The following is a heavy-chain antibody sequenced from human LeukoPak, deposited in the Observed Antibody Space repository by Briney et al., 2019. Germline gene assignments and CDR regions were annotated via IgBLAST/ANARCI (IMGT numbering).Heavy chain of an antibody. D-gene: IGHD5-12*01. CDR1: GGSFSGYY. CDR2: INHSGST. J-gene: IGHJ6*03. Sequence: SETLSLTCAVYGGSFSGYYWSWIRQPPGKGLEWIGEINHSGSTNYNPSLKSRVTISVDTSKNQFSLKLSSVTAADTAVYYCARVATGREWLRLPYYYYYYMDVWGKGTTVTVSS. CDR3: ARVATGREWLRLPYYYYYYMDV. V-gene: IGHV4-34*01.